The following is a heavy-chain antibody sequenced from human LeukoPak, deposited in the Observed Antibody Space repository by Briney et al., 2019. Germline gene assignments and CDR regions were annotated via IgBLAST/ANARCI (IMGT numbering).Heavy chain of an antibody. CDR3: TRDYGGFDY. CDR2: IRSKVYGGTT. D-gene: IGHD4-23*01. CDR1: GFTFSTYS. J-gene: IGHJ4*02. Sequence: GGSLRLSCAASGFTFSTYSMNWVRQAPGKGLEWVGFIRSKVYGGTTEYAASVKGRFIISRDDSKSIAYLQMNSLKTEDTAVYYCTRDYGGFDYWGQGTLVTVSS. V-gene: IGHV3-49*04.